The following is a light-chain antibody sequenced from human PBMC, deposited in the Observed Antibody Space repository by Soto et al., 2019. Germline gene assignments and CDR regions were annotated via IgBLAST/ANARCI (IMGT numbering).Light chain of an antibody. Sequence: PSTLYASVGDRVTITCRASQSIAFYLNWYQQTPGRAPKSLIYAASTLQSGVPLRFSGSGSGTEFTLTISSLQPEDFATYYCQQTYSFPQTFGPGTKVDI. J-gene: IGKJ1*01. V-gene: IGKV1-39*01. CDR3: QQTYSFPQT. CDR1: QSIAFY. CDR2: AAS.